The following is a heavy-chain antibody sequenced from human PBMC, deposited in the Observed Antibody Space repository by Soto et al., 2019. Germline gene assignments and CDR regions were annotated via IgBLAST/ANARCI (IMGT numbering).Heavy chain of an antibody. CDR1: CGSIISSSYY. CDR2: IYYSGST. CDR3: ARQLTTYYYDSSGYWQG. J-gene: IGHJ4*02. V-gene: IGHV4-39*01. D-gene: IGHD3-22*01. Sequence: PSETLSLTCTFSCGSIISSSYYWGWIRQPPGKGLEWIGSIYYSGSTYYNPSLKSRVTISVDTSKNQFSLKLSSVTAADTAVYYCARQLTTYYYDSSGYWQGWGQGTLVTVSS.